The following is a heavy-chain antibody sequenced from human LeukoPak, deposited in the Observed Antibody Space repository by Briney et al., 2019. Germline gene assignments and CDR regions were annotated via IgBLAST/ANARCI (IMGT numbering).Heavy chain of an antibody. CDR2: ISWNSGSI. CDR3: AKAGCSSTSCYGNWFDP. D-gene: IGHD2-2*01. J-gene: IGHJ5*02. Sequence: GRSLRLSCAASGFTFDDYAMHWVRQAPGKGLEWVSGISWNSGSIVYADSVKGRFTISRDNAKNSLYLQMNSLRAEDIALYYCAKAGCSSTSCYGNWFDPWGQGTLVTVSS. CDR1: GFTFDDYA. V-gene: IGHV3-9*03.